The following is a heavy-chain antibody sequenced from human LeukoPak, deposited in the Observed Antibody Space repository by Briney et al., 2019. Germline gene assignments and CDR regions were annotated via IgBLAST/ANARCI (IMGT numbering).Heavy chain of an antibody. CDR3: ARDAPVWLRHKGFDY. J-gene: IGHJ4*02. Sequence: GGSLRLSCAASGFTFTSYSMNWVRQAPGKGLEWVSYISGSSSTIYYADSVKGRFTISRDNAKNSLYLQMNSLRDEDTAVYYCARDAPVWLRHKGFDYWGQGTLATVSS. CDR1: GFTFTSYS. D-gene: IGHD5-12*01. CDR2: ISGSSSTI. V-gene: IGHV3-48*02.